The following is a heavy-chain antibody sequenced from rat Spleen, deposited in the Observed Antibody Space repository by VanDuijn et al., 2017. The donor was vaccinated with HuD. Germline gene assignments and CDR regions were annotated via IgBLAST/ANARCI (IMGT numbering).Heavy chain of an antibody. J-gene: IGHJ2*01. D-gene: IGHD1-1*01. CDR1: GFTFSNYG. V-gene: IGHV5S13*01. CDR3: ARHGTINTMVRYYFDY. CDR2: ISPTGRGI. Sequence: EVQLVESGGGLVQPGRSLKLSCVVSGFTFSNYGMAWVRQTPTKGLEWVASISPTGRGIYYRDSVKGRFTVSRDNAKSTLYLQMDSLRSEDTATYYCARHGTINTMVRYYFDYWGQGDMVTVSS.